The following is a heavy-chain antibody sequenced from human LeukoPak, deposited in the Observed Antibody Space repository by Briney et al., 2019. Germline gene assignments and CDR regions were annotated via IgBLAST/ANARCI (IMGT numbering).Heavy chain of an antibody. CDR1: GDSISRYY. J-gene: IGHJ4*02. Sequence: SETLSLTCTVSGDSISRYYWSWIRQPPGKGLELIGYIYYSGSTNYNPSLKSRVTISVDTSKNQFSLKLTSVTAADTAVYHCGRYRSAGTEGIGIDYWGQGILVTVSS. V-gene: IGHV4-59*01. CDR3: GRYRSAGTEGIGIDY. D-gene: IGHD1-7*01. CDR2: IYYSGST.